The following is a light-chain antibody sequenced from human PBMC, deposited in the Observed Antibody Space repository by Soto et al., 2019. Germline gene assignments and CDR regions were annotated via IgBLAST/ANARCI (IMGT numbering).Light chain of an antibody. CDR2: AAS. Sequence: DIQMTQSPSSLSASVGDRVTITCRAAQDISNYLAWYQQKPGKVPKLLIYAASTLQSGVPSRFRGSGSGTDFTLTISSLHPEDVATYYCQKYNSAPTWTFGQGTKLEIK. CDR1: QDISNY. J-gene: IGKJ1*01. V-gene: IGKV1-27*01. CDR3: QKYNSAPTWT.